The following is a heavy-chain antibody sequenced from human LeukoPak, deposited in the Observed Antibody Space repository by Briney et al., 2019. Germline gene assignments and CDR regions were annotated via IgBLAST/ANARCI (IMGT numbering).Heavy chain of an antibody. CDR1: GYSISSGYF. CDR3: ARALSSYHTIFDY. J-gene: IGHJ4*02. CDR2: IYYSGTT. D-gene: IGHD5-18*01. Sequence: SETLSLTCTVSGYSISSGYFWGWIRQPPGKGLEWIGSIYYSGTTHYNPSLKSRVTISVDTSKNQFSLKLNSVTAAETAEYYCARALSSYHTIFDYWGQGTLVIVSS. V-gene: IGHV4-38-2*02.